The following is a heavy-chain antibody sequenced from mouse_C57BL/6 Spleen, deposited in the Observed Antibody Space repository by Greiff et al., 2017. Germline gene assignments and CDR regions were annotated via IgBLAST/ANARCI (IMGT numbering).Heavy chain of an antibody. CDR3: ARDSNFDY. V-gene: IGHV1-4*01. CDR2: INPSSGYT. CDR1: GYTFTSYT. D-gene: IGHD2-5*01. Sequence: VKLVESGAELARPGASVKMSCKASGYTFTSYTMHWVKQRPGQGLEWIEYINPSSGYTKYNQKFKDKATLTADKSSSTAYMQLSSLTSEDSAVYYCARDSNFDYWGQGTTLTVSS. J-gene: IGHJ2*01.